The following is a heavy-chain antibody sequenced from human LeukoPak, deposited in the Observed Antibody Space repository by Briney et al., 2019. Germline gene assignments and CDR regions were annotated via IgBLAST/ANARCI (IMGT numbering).Heavy chain of an antibody. CDR1: GFTFRDYY. CDR3: ARSLWRVAANFFDY. V-gene: IGHV3-11*04. Sequence: GGSLRLSCTASGFTFRDYYMSWVRQAPGKGLEWISYIRYSGDVIDYADSVRGRFTISRDDTKNSLFLHMTSLRDDDTAVYYCARSLWRVAANFFDYWGQGSLVIVSS. J-gene: IGHJ4*02. CDR2: IRYSGDVI. D-gene: IGHD2-15*01.